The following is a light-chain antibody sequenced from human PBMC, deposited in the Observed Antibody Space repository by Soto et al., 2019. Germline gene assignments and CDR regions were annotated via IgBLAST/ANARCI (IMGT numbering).Light chain of an antibody. J-gene: IGLJ3*02. CDR2: EVT. CDR3: SSYASSATWV. CDR1: SNDVGDYDY. V-gene: IGLV2-14*01. Sequence: QSALTQPASVSGSPGQSITISCTGTSNDVGDYDYVSWYQQHPGKAPKLIIYEVTNRPSGVSNRFSGSKSGNTASLTISGLQAEDEADYYCSSYASSATWVFGGGTKLTVL.